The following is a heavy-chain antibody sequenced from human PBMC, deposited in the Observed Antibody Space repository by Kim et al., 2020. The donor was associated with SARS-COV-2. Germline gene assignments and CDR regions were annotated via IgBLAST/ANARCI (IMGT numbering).Heavy chain of an antibody. CDR2: ISSSSSYI. Sequence: GGSLRLSCAASGFTFSSYSMNWVRQAPGKGLEWVSSISSSSSYIYYADSVKGRFTISRDNAKNSLYLQMNSLRAEDTAVYYCARDPLRWRAPARDAFDIWGQGTMVTVSS. D-gene: IGHD4-17*01. CDR1: GFTFSSYS. V-gene: IGHV3-21*01. CDR3: ARDPLRWRAPARDAFDI. J-gene: IGHJ3*02.